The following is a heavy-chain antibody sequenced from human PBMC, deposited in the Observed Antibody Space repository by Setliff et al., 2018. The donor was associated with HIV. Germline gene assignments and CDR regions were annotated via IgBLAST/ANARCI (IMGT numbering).Heavy chain of an antibody. V-gene: IGHV4-39*01. CDR2: IYYSGST. Sequence: LSLTCTVSGGSISSSSYYWGWIRQPPGKGLEWIGSIYYSGSTYYNPSLKSRITISVDTSKNQFSLKLSSVTAADTAVYYCARPGGDIVLEKHYWYFDLWGRGTLVTAPQ. J-gene: IGHJ2*01. D-gene: IGHD2-8*01. CDR1: GGSISSSSYY. CDR3: ARPGGDIVLEKHYWYFDL.